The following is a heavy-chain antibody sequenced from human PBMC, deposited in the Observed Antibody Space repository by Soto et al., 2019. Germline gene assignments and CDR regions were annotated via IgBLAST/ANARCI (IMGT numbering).Heavy chain of an antibody. CDR3: AKGTADWNFGDFDY. D-gene: IGHD1-7*01. CDR2: IGGSSGGT. V-gene: IGHV3-23*01. CDR1: GPTSSSHA. J-gene: IGHJ4*02. Sequence: PGGSLRLSCAASGPTSSSHAMTWVRQAPGEGMGGVIAIGGSSGGTYYADGVKGRIAIYRDNTKNTLYLQMSTLRAEDTAVYYCAKGTADWNFGDFDYWGQGTLVTVSS.